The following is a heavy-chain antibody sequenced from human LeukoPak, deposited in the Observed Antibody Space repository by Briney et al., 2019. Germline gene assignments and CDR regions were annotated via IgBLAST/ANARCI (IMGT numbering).Heavy chain of an antibody. D-gene: IGHD6-13*01. CDR2: IKQDGSEK. CDR1: GFTFSRYW. V-gene: IGHV3-7*01. Sequence: GGSLRLSCAASGFTFSRYWMSWVRQAPGKGLEWVANIKQDGSEKYYVASVKGRFTISRDNAKNSLHLQMNSLRAEDTAVYYCVRDNIAAAGMAFDYWGQGTLVTVSS. J-gene: IGHJ4*02. CDR3: VRDNIAAAGMAFDY.